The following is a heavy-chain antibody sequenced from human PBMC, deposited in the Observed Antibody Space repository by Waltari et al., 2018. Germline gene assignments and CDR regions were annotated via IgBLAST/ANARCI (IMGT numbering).Heavy chain of an antibody. CDR1: GFTFYNFA. Sequence: QLQLVQSGGGVVQPGTSLRLSCAASGFTFYNFAMHWVRQAPGKGLELVAVSWDDGSHKYYADSVKGRFTISRDNSKNTLVLQMNSLRAEDTAIYYCARVRSMVVTQDAFDVWGQGTEVSVSS. J-gene: IGHJ3*01. D-gene: IGHD2-21*02. V-gene: IGHV3-33*01. CDR2: SWDDGSHK. CDR3: ARVRSMVVTQDAFDV.